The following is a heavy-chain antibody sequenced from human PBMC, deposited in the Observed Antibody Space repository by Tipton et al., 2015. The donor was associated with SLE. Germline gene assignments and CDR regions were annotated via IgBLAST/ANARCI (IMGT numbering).Heavy chain of an antibody. CDR3: ARSFDIVVVPAAIQDAFDI. Sequence: QSGPEVKKPGASVKVSCKASGYTFTSYGISWVRQAPGQGLEWMGWISAYNGNTNYAQKLQGRVTMTTDTSTSTVYMELRSLRSDDTAVYYGARSFDIVVVPAAIQDAFDIWGQVTMVTVSS. J-gene: IGHJ3*02. CDR2: ISAYNGNT. CDR1: GYTFTSYG. D-gene: IGHD2-2*02. V-gene: IGHV1-18*01.